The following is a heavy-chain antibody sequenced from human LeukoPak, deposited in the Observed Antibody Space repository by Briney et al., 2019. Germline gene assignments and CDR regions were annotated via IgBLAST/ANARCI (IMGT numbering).Heavy chain of an antibody. J-gene: IGHJ4*02. Sequence: ASVKVSCTVSGSSPSELSLYWVRQAPGKGLEWMGGFDVIDSETFYAQKFQGRVTMTEDSSTDTAYMELRNLTSDDTALYYCAAGRPYSLLDYWGQGTLVTVSS. V-gene: IGHV1-24*01. CDR1: GSSPSELS. CDR2: FDVIDSET. D-gene: IGHD5-18*01. CDR3: AAGRPYSLLDY.